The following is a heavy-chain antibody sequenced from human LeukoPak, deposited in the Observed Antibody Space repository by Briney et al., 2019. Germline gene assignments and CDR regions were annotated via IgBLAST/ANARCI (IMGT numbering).Heavy chain of an antibody. CDR3: GRETYTYDTSGPDH. D-gene: IGHD3-22*01. V-gene: IGHV3-74*01. CDR1: GFTFNSYW. CDR2: INSGGTTT. J-gene: IGHJ4*02. Sequence: TGGSLRLSCAASGFTFNSYWMHWVRQVPGKGLVWVSRINSGGTTTNYADSVKGRFTISRDNAKNTLYLQMNSLRAEDTAVYYCGRETYTYDTSGPDHRGQGTLVTVSS.